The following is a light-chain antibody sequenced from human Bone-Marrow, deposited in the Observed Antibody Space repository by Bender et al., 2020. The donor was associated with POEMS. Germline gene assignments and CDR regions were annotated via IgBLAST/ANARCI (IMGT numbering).Light chain of an antibody. CDR3: ATWDDSLNGWV. CDR1: SSKFGSYP. CDR2: NNS. J-gene: IGLJ3*02. V-gene: IGLV1-44*01. Sequence: QSVLTQPPSASGTPGQRVTISCSGSSSKFGSYPVNWYQQLPVAAPKLVIFNNSQRPSGVPDRFSGTNSGTSASLALSGLLSDDEADFYCATWDDSLNGWVFGGGTKLTVL.